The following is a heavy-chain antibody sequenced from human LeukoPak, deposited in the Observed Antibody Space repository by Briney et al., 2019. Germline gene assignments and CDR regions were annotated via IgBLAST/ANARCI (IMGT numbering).Heavy chain of an antibody. CDR2: IYSGGST. Sequence: GGSLRLSCAASGFTVSSNYMSWVRRAPGKGLEWVSVIYSGGSTYYADSVKGRFTISRDNSKNTLYLQMNSLRAEDTAVYYCARDLRGLGELSLDDYWGQGTLVTVSS. V-gene: IGHV3-66*01. CDR3: ARDLRGLGELSLDDY. CDR1: GFTVSSNY. J-gene: IGHJ4*02. D-gene: IGHD3-16*02.